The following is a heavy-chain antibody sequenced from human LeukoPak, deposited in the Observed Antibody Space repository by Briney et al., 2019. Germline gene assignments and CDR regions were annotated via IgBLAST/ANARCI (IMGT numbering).Heavy chain of an antibody. CDR1: GGTFSSYA. Sequence: GASVKVSCKACGGTFSSYATSWVRQAPGQGLEWMGGIIPIFGTANYAQKFQGRVTITADESTSTAYMELSSLRSEDTAVYYCARDSRPRYIGISSFDYWGQGTLVTVSS. D-gene: IGHD1-26*01. V-gene: IGHV1-69*13. CDR2: IIPIFGTA. CDR3: ARDSRPRYIGISSFDY. J-gene: IGHJ4*02.